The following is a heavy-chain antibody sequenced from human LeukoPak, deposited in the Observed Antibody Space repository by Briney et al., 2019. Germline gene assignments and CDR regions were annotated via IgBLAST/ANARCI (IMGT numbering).Heavy chain of an antibody. J-gene: IGHJ5*02. CDR1: GYTFTSYG. V-gene: IGHV1-18*01. CDR3: ARVVPDIVVVPAAIVWFDP. CDR2: ISAYNGNT. D-gene: IGHD2-2*02. Sequence: GASVKLSCKASGYTFTSYGISWVRQAPGQGLEWMGWISAYNGNTNYAQKLQGRVTMTTDTSTSTAYMELRSLRSDDTAVYYCARVVPDIVVVPAAIVWFDPWGQGTLVTVSS.